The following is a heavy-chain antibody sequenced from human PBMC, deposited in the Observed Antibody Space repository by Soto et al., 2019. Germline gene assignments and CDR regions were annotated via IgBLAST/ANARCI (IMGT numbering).Heavy chain of an antibody. V-gene: IGHV4-39*01. J-gene: IGHJ3*02. Sequence: VTQRLPYSVSGGYISNSGYQWSWIRQPPGKGLEWIGSIYYSGSTCYSPSLKSRVTISVATSKTQFSLKLSSVTAADTAVYYCARRLDYGDAFDIWGQGTMVTV. CDR1: GGYISNSGYQ. D-gene: IGHD4-17*01. CDR3: ARRLDYGDAFDI. CDR2: IYYSGST.